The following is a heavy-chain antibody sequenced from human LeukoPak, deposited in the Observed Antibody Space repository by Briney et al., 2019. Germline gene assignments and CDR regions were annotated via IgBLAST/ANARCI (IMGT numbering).Heavy chain of an antibody. CDR3: ARGLYYGDYAGYGMDV. V-gene: IGHV4-4*07. CDR2: IYTSGST. Sequence: SETLSLTCTVSGGSISSYYWSWIRQPAGKGLEWIGRIYTSGSTNYNPSLKSRVTMSVDTSKNQFSLKLSSVTAADTAVYYCARGLYYGDYAGYGMDVWGQGTTVTVSS. D-gene: IGHD4-17*01. J-gene: IGHJ6*02. CDR1: GGSISSYY.